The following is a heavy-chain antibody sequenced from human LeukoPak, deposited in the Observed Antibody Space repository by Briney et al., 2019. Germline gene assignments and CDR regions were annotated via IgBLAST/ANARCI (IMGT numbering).Heavy chain of an antibody. CDR3: AGSSPRIYYYYGMDV. J-gene: IGHJ6*04. V-gene: IGHV3-33*01. Sequence: PGRSLRLSCAASGFTFSSYGMHWVRQAPGKGLEWVAVIWYDGSNKYYADSVKGRFTISRDNSKNTLYLQMNSLRAEDTAVYYCAGSSPRIYYYYGMDVWAKGPRSPSPQ. D-gene: IGHD1-14*01. CDR1: GFTFSSYG. CDR2: IWYDGSNK.